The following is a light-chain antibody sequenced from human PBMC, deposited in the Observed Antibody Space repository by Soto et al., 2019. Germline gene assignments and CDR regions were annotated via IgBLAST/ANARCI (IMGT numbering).Light chain of an antibody. CDR1: SSDVGGYNY. CDR2: EVS. J-gene: IGLJ1*01. Sequence: QSVLTQPPSASGSPGQSATISCTGTSSDVGGYNYVSWYQQHPGKAPKLMIYEVSKRPSGVPDRFSGSKSGNTASLTVSGLQAEDEADYYCSSYAGSNNLYVFGTGTKV. V-gene: IGLV2-8*01. CDR3: SSYAGSNNLYV.